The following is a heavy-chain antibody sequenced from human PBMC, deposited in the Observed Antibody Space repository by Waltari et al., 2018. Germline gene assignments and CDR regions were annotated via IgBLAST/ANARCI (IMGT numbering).Heavy chain of an antibody. CDR1: GYSFTGYY. V-gene: IGHV1-2*02. J-gene: IGHJ6*03. CDR3: ARGGVSYYDFWTGYYPYMDV. Sequence: QEQLVQSGAEVRKPGASVKVSCKATGYSFTGYYIHWVRQAPGQGLEWLGWIHPNSAGTDYAQKFQGRVTMTRDTSSHTVYMELSRLTSDDSAVYYCARGGVSYYDFWTGYYPYMDVWGKGTTVTISS. CDR2: IHPNSAGT. D-gene: IGHD3-3*01.